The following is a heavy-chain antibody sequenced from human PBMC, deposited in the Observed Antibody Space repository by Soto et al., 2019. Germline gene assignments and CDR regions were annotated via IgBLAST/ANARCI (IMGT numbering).Heavy chain of an antibody. V-gene: IGHV1-46*01. Sequence: QVQLVQAGGEVKKPGASVKVSCKASGHTFTTYYVHWVRQAPGQGLEWMGIINPSGDTTIYAQKFQGRVTVTRDTSASTVYMELSSLRFEDTAVYYCASPGSGRLYGYEYYGMDVWGQGTTVTVSS. CDR1: GHTFTTYY. CDR2: INPSGDTT. D-gene: IGHD3-10*01. CDR3: ASPGSGRLYGYEYYGMDV. J-gene: IGHJ6*02.